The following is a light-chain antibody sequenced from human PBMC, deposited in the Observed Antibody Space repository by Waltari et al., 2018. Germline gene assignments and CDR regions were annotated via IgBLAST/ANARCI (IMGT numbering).Light chain of an antibody. Sequence: ETILTKSPSTLSVSPGERATLSCRASQTISSNLAWYKQQPGHVPRLLIYGASTRAAGISARFSGSGSGTQFTLTINRLQSEDFAVYYCQQYNNWPRWTFGQGTKVEI. CDR2: GAS. V-gene: IGKV3-15*01. CDR1: QTISSN. CDR3: QQYNNWPRWT. J-gene: IGKJ1*01.